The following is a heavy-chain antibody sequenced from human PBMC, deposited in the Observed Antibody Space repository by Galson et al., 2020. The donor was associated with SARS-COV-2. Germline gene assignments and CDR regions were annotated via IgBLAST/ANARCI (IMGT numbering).Heavy chain of an antibody. Sequence: ASVKVSCKASGYSFSTSGFSWVRQAPGQGLEWMGWVSPYNGNTNYAQKFQGRVTMTTDTSTSTVYLELRSLTSDDTAVYYCARDWKGVYHYGLDVWGQGTTVTVSS. J-gene: IGHJ6*02. CDR3: ARDWKGVYHYGLDV. CDR2: VSPYNGNT. CDR1: GYSFSTSG. D-gene: IGHD1-1*01. V-gene: IGHV1-18*01.